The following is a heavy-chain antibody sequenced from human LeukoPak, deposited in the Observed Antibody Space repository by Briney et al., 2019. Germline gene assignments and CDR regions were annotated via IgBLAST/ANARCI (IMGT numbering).Heavy chain of an antibody. J-gene: IGHJ4*02. V-gene: IGHV1-69*13. CDR1: GGTFSNYA. CDR3: AKLSPQYCSSTNCYIDY. CDR2: IIPIFGTA. D-gene: IGHD2-2*02. Sequence: GASVKVSCKASGGTFSNYAFSWVRQAPGQGLEWMGGIIPIFGTANYAQKFQGRVTITADESTSTAYMELSSLRSEDTAVYYCAKLSPQYCSSTNCYIDYWGQGTLVTVSS.